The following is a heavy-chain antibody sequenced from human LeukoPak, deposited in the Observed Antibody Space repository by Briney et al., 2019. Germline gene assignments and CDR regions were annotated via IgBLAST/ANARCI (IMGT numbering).Heavy chain of an antibody. CDR2: ISYDGSNK. CDR3: APLGSYGMDV. D-gene: IGHD2-15*01. J-gene: IGHJ6*02. V-gene: IGHV3-30*04. Sequence: GRSLRLSCAASGFTFSSYAMHWVRQAPGKGLEWVAVISYDGSNKYYADSVKSRFTISRDNSKNTLYLQMNSLRAEDTAVYYCAPLGSYGMDVWGQGTTVTVSS. CDR1: GFTFSSYA.